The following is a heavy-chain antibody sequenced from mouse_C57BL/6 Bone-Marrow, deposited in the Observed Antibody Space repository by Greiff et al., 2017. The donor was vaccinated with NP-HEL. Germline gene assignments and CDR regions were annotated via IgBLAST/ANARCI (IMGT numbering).Heavy chain of an antibody. V-gene: IGHV3-6*01. CDR2: ISYDGSN. Sequence: DVKLQESGPGLVKPSQSLSLTCSVTGYSITSGYYWNWIRQFPGNKLEWMGYISYDGSNNYNPSLKNRISITRDTSKNQFFLKLNSVTTEDTATYYCARALRYAMDYWGQGTSVTVSS. J-gene: IGHJ4*01. CDR3: ARALRYAMDY. D-gene: IGHD1-1*01. CDR1: GYSITSGYY.